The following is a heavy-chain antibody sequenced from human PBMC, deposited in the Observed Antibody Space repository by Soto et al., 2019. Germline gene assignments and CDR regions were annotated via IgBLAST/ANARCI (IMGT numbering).Heavy chain of an antibody. D-gene: IGHD6-13*01. CDR3: AAAEDSSSWKNYDYYGMDV. CDR2: INAGNGNT. Sequence: QVQLVQSGAEVKKPGASVKVSCKASGYTFTSYAMHWVRQAPGQRLEGMGWINAGNGNTKYSQKFQGRVTITRDTSASTAYMELSSLRSEETAVYYCAAAEDSSSWKNYDYYGMDVWGQGTTVTVSS. J-gene: IGHJ6*02. V-gene: IGHV1-3*01. CDR1: GYTFTSYA.